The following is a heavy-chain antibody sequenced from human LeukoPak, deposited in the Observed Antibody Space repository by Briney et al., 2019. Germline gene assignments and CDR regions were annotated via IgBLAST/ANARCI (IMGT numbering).Heavy chain of an antibody. CDR3: ARLSAEAVDY. Sequence: PSETLSLTCTVSGGSISSSSYYWGWIRQPPGKGLEWIGSIYYSGSTYYNPSLKSRVTISVDTSKNQFSLKLSSVTAADTAVYYCARLSAEAVDYWGQGTLVTVSS. CDR2: IYYSGST. V-gene: IGHV4-39*01. J-gene: IGHJ4*02. CDR1: GGSISSSSYY.